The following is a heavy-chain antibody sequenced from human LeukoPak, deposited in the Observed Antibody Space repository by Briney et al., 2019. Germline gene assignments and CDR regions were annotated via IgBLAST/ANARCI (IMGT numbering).Heavy chain of an antibody. J-gene: IGHJ6*03. D-gene: IGHD1-1*01. CDR1: GGSISSYY. V-gene: IGHV4-59*01. CDR2: IYYSGST. Sequence: SETLSLTCTVSGGSISSYYWSWIRQPPGKGLEWIGYIYYSGSTNYNPSLKSRVTISVDTSKNQFSLKLSSVTAADTAVYYCARGARGQLASYYYYYMDVWGKGTTVTISS. CDR3: ARGARGQLASYYYYYMDV.